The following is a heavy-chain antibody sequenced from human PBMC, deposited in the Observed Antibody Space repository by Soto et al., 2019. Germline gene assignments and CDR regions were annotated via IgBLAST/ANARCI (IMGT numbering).Heavy chain of an antibody. V-gene: IGHV4-30-4*01. D-gene: IGHD3-3*01. CDR3: ARANDFWSGYHRTPAWVEY. J-gene: IGHJ4*02. CDR1: GGSISSGDYY. Sequence: SETLSLTCTVSGGSISSGDYYCSWILQPPGKGLEWIGYIYYSVSTYYNPSLKSRVTISVDPSKNQFSLKLSSVTAADTAVYYCARANDFWSGYHRTPAWVEYWGQGTMVTVSS. CDR2: IYYSVST.